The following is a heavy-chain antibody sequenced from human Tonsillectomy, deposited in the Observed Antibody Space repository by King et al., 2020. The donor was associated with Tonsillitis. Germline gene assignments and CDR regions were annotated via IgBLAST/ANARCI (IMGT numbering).Heavy chain of an antibody. CDR2: IRYDGSNK. D-gene: IGHD3-16*01. V-gene: IGHV3-30*02. CDR3: AKDFYDYAWGSCLPPGDY. J-gene: IGHJ4*02. Sequence: VQLVESGGGVVQPGGSLRLSCVASGFTFRIYGMHWVRQAPGKGLEWVAFIRYDGSNKFNADSVKGRFTISRDNSKNTLYLQMNSLVAEDTAVYYCAKDFYDYAWGSCLPPGDYWGQGTLVTVSS. CDR1: GFTFRIYG.